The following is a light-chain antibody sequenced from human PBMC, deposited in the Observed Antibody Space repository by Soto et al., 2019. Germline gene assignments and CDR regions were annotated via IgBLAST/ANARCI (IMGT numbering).Light chain of an antibody. CDR1: RSNIGAGFD. J-gene: IGLJ2*01. Sequence: QSVLTQPPSVSGAPGQRVTISCTGTRSNIGAGFDVNWYQQLPGTAPKLLIHGDSHRPSVVPDRFSGSKSGTSASLAITGLQADDEADYYCQSYDSSLKGVFGGGTKLTVL. V-gene: IGLV1-40*01. CDR2: GDS. CDR3: QSYDSSLKGV.